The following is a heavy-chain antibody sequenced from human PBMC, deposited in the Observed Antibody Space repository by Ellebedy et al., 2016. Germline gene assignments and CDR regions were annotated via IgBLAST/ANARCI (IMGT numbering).Heavy chain of an antibody. CDR3: ANFGYCSTTSCSDNYHYYVMDF. J-gene: IGHJ6*03. CDR1: GFTFRSYD. CDR2: ISYDGSHK. V-gene: IGHV3-30*18. Sequence: GESLKISCVASGFTFRSYDLHWVRQAPGKGLDWMAIISYDGSHKYYADSVKGRFTISRDNSKNTLYLQMNSLRAEDTAVYFCANFGYCSTTSCSDNYHYYVMDFWGKGTTVTVSS. D-gene: IGHD2-2*03.